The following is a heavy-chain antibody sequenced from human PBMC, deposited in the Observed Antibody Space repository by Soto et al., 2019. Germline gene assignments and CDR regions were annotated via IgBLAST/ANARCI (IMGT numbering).Heavy chain of an antibody. CDR1: GFTFSSYA. V-gene: IGHV3-23*01. CDR2: ISGIGGST. Sequence: GGSLRLSCAASGFTFSSYAMSWVRQAPGKGLEWVSAISGIGGSTYYADSVKGRFTISRDNSKNTLYLQMNSLRAEETAVYYCAKDGNYDFWSGYENPQRWSGYYFDYWGQGTLVTVSS. CDR3: AKDGNYDFWSGYENPQRWSGYYFDY. J-gene: IGHJ4*02. D-gene: IGHD3-3*01.